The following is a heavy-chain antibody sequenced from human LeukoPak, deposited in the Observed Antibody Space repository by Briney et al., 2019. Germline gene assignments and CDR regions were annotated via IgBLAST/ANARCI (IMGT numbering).Heavy chain of an antibody. V-gene: IGHV3-7*03. CDR3: AREWLLLPAFDI. Sequence: GGSLRLSCAASGFTFSSYWMSRVRQAPGKGLEWVANIKQDGSEKYYVDSVKGRFTICRDNAKNSLYLQMNSLRAEDTAVYYCAREWLLLPAFDIWGQGTMVTVSS. CDR2: IKQDGSEK. D-gene: IGHD2-15*01. J-gene: IGHJ3*02. CDR1: GFTFSSYW.